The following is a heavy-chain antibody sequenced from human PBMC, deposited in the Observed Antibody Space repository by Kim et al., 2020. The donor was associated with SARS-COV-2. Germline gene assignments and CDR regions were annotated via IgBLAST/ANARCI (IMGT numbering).Heavy chain of an antibody. J-gene: IGHJ5*02. Sequence: GGSLRLSCAASGFTFSSYGMHWVRQAPGKGLEWVAVIWYDGSNKYYADSVKGRFTISRDTSKNTLYLQLNSLRDEDTAVYYCARDIIRGAWFLSVERWG. D-gene: IGHD3-3*01. CDR1: GFTFSSYG. CDR3: ARDIIRGAWFLSVER. CDR2: IWYDGSNK. V-gene: IGHV3-33*01.